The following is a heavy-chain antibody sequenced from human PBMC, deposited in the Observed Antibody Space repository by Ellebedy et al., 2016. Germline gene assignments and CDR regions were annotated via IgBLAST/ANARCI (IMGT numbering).Heavy chain of an antibody. D-gene: IGHD6-13*01. CDR3: AREGSSSWNPVDY. V-gene: IGHV3-7*03. CDR1: GFTFSDYA. J-gene: IGHJ4*02. CDR2: IKQDGSEK. Sequence: GGSLRLSCAASGFTFSDYAMSWVRQAPGKGLEWVANIKQDGSEKYYVDSVKGRFTISRDNAKNSLYLQMNSLRAEDTAVYYCAREGSSSWNPVDYWGQGTLVTVSS.